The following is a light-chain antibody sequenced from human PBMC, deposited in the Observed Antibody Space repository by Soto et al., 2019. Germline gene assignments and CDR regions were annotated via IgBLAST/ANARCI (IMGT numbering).Light chain of an antibody. J-gene: IGLJ2*01. CDR3: QSYDSSLSGVV. V-gene: IGLV1-40*01. Sequence: QSALTQPPSVSGAPGQRVTISCTGSSSNIGAGYDVHWYQQLPGTAPKLLIYGNSNRPSGVPDRFSGSKSGTSASLAITGHQAEDEADYYCQSYDSSLSGVVFGGGTKVTVL. CDR1: SSNIGAGYD. CDR2: GNS.